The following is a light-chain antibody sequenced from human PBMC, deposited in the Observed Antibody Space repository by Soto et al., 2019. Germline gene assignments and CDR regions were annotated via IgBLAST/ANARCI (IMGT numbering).Light chain of an antibody. CDR3: QRYNGY. J-gene: IGKJ2*01. CDR2: DAS. CDR1: HSISIL. Sequence: IHMTHSPSTLSASLGDIVTITCRASHSISILLAWYQQKPGKAPKLLIYDASTLESGVPSRFSGSGSGAEFTLTISSLQPDDFATYYCQRYNGYFGQGTKVDI. V-gene: IGKV1-5*01.